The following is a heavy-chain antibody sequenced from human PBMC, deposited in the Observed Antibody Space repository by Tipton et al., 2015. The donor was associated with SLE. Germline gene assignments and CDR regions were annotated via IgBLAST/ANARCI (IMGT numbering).Heavy chain of an antibody. CDR3: ARGTPYSSSWLEYFRH. V-gene: IGHV3-30*04. Sequence: SLRLSCGASGFSFSVFGLHWVRQAPGKGLEWLAFIAYDGKSEVYADSVKGRFTISRDNSENTLYLHMSSLGADDTAVYYCARGTPYSSSWLEYFRHWGQGTLVIVSS. D-gene: IGHD6-13*01. CDR1: GFSFSVFG. CDR2: IAYDGKSE. J-gene: IGHJ1*01.